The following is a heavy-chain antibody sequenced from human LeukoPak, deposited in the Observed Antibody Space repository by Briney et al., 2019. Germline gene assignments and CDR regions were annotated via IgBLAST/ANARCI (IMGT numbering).Heavy chain of an antibody. CDR1: GFTISTFA. D-gene: IGHD3-16*01. Sequence: PGGSLRLSCAASGFTISTFAMSWVRQAPGKGLEWVSAISGGGGSSYSADSVRGRFTISRGKSKNTLYLQMNSLRPEDTAVYYCAKKGDNSFDYWGQGTLVTVSS. CDR2: ISGGGGSS. J-gene: IGHJ4*02. V-gene: IGHV3-23*01. CDR3: AKKGDNSFDY.